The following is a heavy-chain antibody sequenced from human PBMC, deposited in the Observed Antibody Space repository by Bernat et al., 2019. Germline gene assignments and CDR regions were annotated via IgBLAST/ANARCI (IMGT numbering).Heavy chain of an antibody. V-gene: IGHV3-15*04. Sequence: GRGGGCGGGLVKPGGSRRRSCAASGFTLSNAGMSWVRRAPGTGLEWVGRIESKTDGGTTDYTAPVEGRFTISSDDSNNTLYLQMNSLKTEDTAVDYCTTAIEYYYDSSGYYYRDYWGQGTLVTVSS. D-gene: IGHD3-22*01. CDR1: GFTLSNAG. CDR3: TTAIEYYYDSSGYYYRDY. J-gene: IGHJ4*02. CDR2: IESKTDGGTT.